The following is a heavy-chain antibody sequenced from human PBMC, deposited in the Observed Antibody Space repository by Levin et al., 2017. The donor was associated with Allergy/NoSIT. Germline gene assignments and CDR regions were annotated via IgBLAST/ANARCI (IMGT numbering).Heavy chain of an antibody. Sequence: SGGSLRLSCAASGVTVSTTYMSWVRQAPGKGLEWVSLISSGGSTNYADSVRGRFTISRDSSKNTLYLQMNSLRTEDTAVYYCVRVALGSSGNECWGQGTLVTVSS. CDR3: VRVALGSSGNEC. D-gene: IGHD6-19*01. J-gene: IGHJ4*02. CDR1: GVTVSTTY. CDR2: ISSGGST. V-gene: IGHV3-53*01.